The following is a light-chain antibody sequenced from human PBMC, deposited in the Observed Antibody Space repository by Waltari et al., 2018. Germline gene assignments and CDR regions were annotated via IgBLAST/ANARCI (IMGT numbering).Light chain of an antibody. J-gene: IGKJ2*01. CDR2: AAS. V-gene: IGKV1-39*01. CDR1: QSISRY. Sequence: DIQMTQSQSSLSASVGDRVTITCRASQSISRYLNWYHEKPGKAPRILIYAASSFQSGVPSSFSGMGSGTDFTLTISSLQPEDFTPYYCQQSYSYWYTFGQGTKLEIK. CDR3: QQSYSYWYT.